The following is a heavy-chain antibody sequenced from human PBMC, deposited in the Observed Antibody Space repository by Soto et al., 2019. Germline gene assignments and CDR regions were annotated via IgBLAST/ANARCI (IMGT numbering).Heavy chain of an antibody. V-gene: IGHV1-18*01. D-gene: IGHD2-15*01. J-gene: IGHJ3*02. CDR1: GSTFTSYG. Sequence: GASVKVSCKASGSTFTSYGISWVRQAPGQGLEWMGWISAYNGNTNYAQKLQGRVTMTTDTSTSTAYMELRSLRSDDTAVYYCARGCSGGSCYWDDAFDIWGQGTMVTVSS. CDR2: ISAYNGNT. CDR3: ARGCSGGSCYWDDAFDI.